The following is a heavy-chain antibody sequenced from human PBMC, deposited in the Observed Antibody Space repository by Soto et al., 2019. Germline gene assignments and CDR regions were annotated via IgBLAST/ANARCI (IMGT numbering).Heavy chain of an antibody. CDR1: GGSISSGGYS. V-gene: IGHV4-30-2*01. D-gene: IGHD6-19*01. CDR3: ARDLTAVAGEGHWFDP. CDR2: IYHSGST. Sequence: SETLSLTCAVSGGSISSGGYSWSWIRQPPGKGLEWIGYIYHSGSTYYNPSLKSRVTISVDTSKNQFSLKLSSVTAADTAVYYCARDLTAVAGEGHWFDPWGQGTLVTVSS. J-gene: IGHJ5*02.